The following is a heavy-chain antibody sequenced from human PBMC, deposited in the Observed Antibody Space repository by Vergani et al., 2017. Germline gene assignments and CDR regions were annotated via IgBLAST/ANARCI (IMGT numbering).Heavy chain of an antibody. CDR1: GGSISSHY. CDR3: ARGRTVTTFYYCYGMDV. D-gene: IGHD4-17*01. Sequence: QVQLQESGPGLVKPSETLSLTCTVSGGSISSHYWSWIRQPPGKGLEWIGYIYYSGRTNYNPSLKSRVTISIDTSRNQFSLKLSSMTAADTAVYYCARGRTVTTFYYCYGMDVWGQGTTVTVSS. J-gene: IGHJ6*02. CDR2: IYYSGRT. V-gene: IGHV4-59*11.